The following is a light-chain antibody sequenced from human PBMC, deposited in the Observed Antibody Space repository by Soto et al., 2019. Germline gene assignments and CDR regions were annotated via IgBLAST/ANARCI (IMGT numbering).Light chain of an antibody. V-gene: IGLV1-40*01. Sequence: QSVLTQPPSVSGAPGQRVTISCTGSSSNIGAGYDVHWYQQLPGTAPKLLIYGNSNRPSGVPDRFSGSKSGTSASLAITGXXAEDEADYYCQSYDSSLSCWVFGGGTKLTVL. CDR3: QSYDSSLSCWV. J-gene: IGLJ3*02. CDR1: SSNIGAGYD. CDR2: GNS.